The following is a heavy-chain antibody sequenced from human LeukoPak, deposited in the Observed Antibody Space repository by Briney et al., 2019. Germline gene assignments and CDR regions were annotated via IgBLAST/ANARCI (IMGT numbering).Heavy chain of an antibody. CDR1: GFTFSSYS. Sequence: PGGSLRLSCAASGFTFSSYSMNWVRQAPGKGLEWVSSISSSSSYIYYADSVKGRFTISRDNAKNSLYLQMNSLRAEDTAVYYCAREGPSPPYSSSWHFDYWGQGTLVTVSS. V-gene: IGHV3-21*01. CDR2: ISSSSSYI. CDR3: AREGPSPPYSSSWHFDY. D-gene: IGHD6-13*01. J-gene: IGHJ4*02.